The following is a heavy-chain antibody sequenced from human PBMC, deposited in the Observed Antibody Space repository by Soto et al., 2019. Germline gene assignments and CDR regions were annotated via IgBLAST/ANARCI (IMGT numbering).Heavy chain of an antibody. Sequence: GGSLILSCAASGFTFSSYAMSWVRQAPGKGLEWVSAISGSGGSTYYADSVKGRFTISRDNSKNTLYLQMNSLRAEDTAVYYCAKDRAVAVYFDYWGQGTLVTVSS. CDR2: ISGSGGST. CDR1: GFTFSSYA. J-gene: IGHJ4*02. V-gene: IGHV3-23*01. D-gene: IGHD6-19*01. CDR3: AKDRAVAVYFDY.